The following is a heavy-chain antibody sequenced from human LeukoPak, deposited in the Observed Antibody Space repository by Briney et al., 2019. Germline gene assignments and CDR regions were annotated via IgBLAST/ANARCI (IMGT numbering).Heavy chain of an antibody. CDR1: GGPISSYY. V-gene: IGHV4-59*01. D-gene: IGHD6-19*01. CDR2: IYYSGST. Sequence: SETLSLTCTVSGGPISSYYWSWIRQPPGKGLEWIGYIYYSGSTNYNPSLKSRVTISVDTSKNQFSLKLSSVTAADTAVYYCARVNRSGWYRAFDIWGQGTMVTVSS. CDR3: ARVNRSGWYRAFDI. J-gene: IGHJ3*02.